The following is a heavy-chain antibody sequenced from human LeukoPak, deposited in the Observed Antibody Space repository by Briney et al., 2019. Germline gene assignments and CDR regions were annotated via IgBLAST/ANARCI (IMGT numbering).Heavy chain of an antibody. D-gene: IGHD3-3*01. CDR3: ARGLRIYDFWRANNWFDP. Sequence: PSETPSLTCTVSGGSISSYYWSWIRQPPGKGLEWIGYIYYSGSTNYNPSLKSRVTISVDTSKNQFSLKLSSVTAADTAVYYCARGLRIYDFWRANNWFDPWGQGTLVTVSS. CDR1: GGSISSYY. V-gene: IGHV4-59*01. J-gene: IGHJ5*02. CDR2: IYYSGST.